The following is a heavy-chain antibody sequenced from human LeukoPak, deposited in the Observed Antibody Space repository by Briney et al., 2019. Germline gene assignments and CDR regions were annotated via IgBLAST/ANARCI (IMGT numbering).Heavy chain of an antibody. CDR1: GGSFSGYY. CDR2: INHSGST. V-gene: IGHV4-34*01. J-gene: IGHJ6*04. D-gene: IGHD3-10*01. CDR3: ARERYGSGSFFPPAYYYYGMDV. Sequence: SETLSLTCAAYGGSFSGYYWSWIRQPPGKGLEWVGEINHSGSTNHNPSLKSRVTISVDTSKNQFSLKLSSVTAADTAVYYCARERYGSGSFFPPAYYYYGMDVWGKGTTVTVSS.